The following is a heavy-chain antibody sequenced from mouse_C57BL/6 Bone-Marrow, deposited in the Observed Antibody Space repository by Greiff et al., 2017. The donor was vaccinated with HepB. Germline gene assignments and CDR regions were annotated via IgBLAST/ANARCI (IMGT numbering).Heavy chain of an antibody. CDR3: TREGNYPLYAMDY. CDR2: IDPETGGT. V-gene: IGHV1-15*01. CDR1: GYTFTDYE. Sequence: QVQLQQSGAELVRPGASVTLSCKASGYTFTDYEMHWVQQTPVHGLEWIGAIDPETGGTAYNQKFKGKAILTADKSSSTAYMELRSLTSEDSAVYYCTREGNYPLYAMDYWGQGTSVTVSS. J-gene: IGHJ4*01. D-gene: IGHD2-1*01.